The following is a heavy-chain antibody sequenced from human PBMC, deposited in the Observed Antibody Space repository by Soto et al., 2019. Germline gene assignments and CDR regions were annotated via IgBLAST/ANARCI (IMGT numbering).Heavy chain of an antibody. J-gene: IGHJ6*03. V-gene: IGHV3-64*01. CDR1: GFTFSSYA. CDR2: ISSNGGSK. CDR3: ACLWFGELLSNHNYYYYMDV. Sequence: GGFLRLSCAASGFTFSSYAMHWVRQAPGKGLEYVSAISSNGGSKYYANSVKGRFTISRDNSKNTLYLQMGSLRAEDMAVYYCACLWFGELLSNHNYYYYMDVWGKGTTVTVSS. D-gene: IGHD3-10*01.